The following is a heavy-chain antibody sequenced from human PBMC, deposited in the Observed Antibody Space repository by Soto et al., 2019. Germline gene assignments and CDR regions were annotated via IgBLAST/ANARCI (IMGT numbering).Heavy chain of an antibody. D-gene: IGHD2-15*01. J-gene: IGHJ3*02. CDR3: ARGANIVVNAFDI. CDR1: GYTFTSYA. Sequence: QVQLVQSGAEVKKPGASVKVSCKASGYTFTSYAMHWVRQAPGQRLEWMGWINAGNGNTKYSQKFQGRVTITSDTSASKAYMELSSLRSEDTAVYYCARGANIVVNAFDIWGQGTMVTVSS. V-gene: IGHV1-3*01. CDR2: INAGNGNT.